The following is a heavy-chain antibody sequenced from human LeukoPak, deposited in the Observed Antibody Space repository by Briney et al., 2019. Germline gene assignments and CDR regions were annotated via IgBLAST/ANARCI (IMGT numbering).Heavy chain of an antibody. CDR1: GFTFSTYG. CDR2: LSSGGINK. D-gene: IGHD2-15*01. Sequence: GGSLRLSCAASGFTFSTYGIHWVRQAPGKGLEWVGLLSSGGINKHYADSVKGRFIISRDNSMNTLYLQMNSLGVEDTAVYYCAIDHAGSGRAFDYWGQGTLVTVSS. J-gene: IGHJ4*02. CDR3: AIDHAGSGRAFDY. V-gene: IGHV3-30*03.